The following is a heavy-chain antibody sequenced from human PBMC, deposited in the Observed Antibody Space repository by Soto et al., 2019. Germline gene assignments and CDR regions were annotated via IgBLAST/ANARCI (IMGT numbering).Heavy chain of an antibody. J-gene: IGHJ4*02. D-gene: IGHD1-26*01. CDR1: GVSISSYY. CDR2: IYTSGST. CDR3: AREYSGSHVFTY. Sequence: ETLSVAGPVSGVSISSYYWSWIRQPAGKGLEWIGRIYTSGSTNYNTSLKSRVTMSVDTSKNQFSLKLSSVTAADTAVYYCAREYSGSHVFTYWGQGTLVTVYS. V-gene: IGHV4-4*07.